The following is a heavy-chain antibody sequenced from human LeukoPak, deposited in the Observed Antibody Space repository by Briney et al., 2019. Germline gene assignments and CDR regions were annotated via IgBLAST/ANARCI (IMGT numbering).Heavy chain of an antibody. V-gene: IGHV5-10-1*01. CDR3: VSEIYDSSGPPI. Sequence: GESLPISCQGSGYSFTSYWISWVRQMPGKGLEWMGRIDPSDSYTNYSPSFQGHVTISADKSISTAYVQWSSLKASDTAMYYCVSEIYDSSGPPIWGQGTMVTVSS. CDR1: GYSFTSYW. CDR2: IDPSDSYT. J-gene: IGHJ3*02. D-gene: IGHD3-22*01.